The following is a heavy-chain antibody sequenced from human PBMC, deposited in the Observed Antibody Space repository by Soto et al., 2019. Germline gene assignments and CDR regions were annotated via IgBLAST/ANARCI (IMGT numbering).Heavy chain of an antibody. D-gene: IGHD6-19*01. CDR2: VDYSGNS. CDR3: ARTWFSVAGRFHFDY. Sequence: SETLSLTCTVSGGSINTYYWSWIRQPPGKGLEWIGYVDYSGNSDSSPSLKSRVTISIDTSKKQVSLKLNSVTAADTAVYYCARTWFSVAGRFHFDYWGQGIPVTVSS. V-gene: IGHV4-59*01. J-gene: IGHJ4*02. CDR1: GGSINTYY.